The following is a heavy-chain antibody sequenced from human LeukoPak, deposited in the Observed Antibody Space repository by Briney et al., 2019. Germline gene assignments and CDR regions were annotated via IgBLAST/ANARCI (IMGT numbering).Heavy chain of an antibody. CDR3: ARDSPISGSYYGGLGY. CDR1: GYTFTSYY. D-gene: IGHD1-26*01. V-gene: IGHV1-46*01. Sequence: ASVKVCCKASGYTFTSYYMHWVRQAPGQGLEWMGIINPSGGSTSYAQKFQGRVTMTRDTSTSTVYMELSSLRSEDTAVYYCARDSPISGSYYGGLGYWGQGTLVTVSS. J-gene: IGHJ4*02. CDR2: INPSGGST.